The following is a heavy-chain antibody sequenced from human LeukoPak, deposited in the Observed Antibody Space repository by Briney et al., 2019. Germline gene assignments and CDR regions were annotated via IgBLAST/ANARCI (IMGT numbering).Heavy chain of an antibody. CDR2: ISYDGSNK. V-gene: IGHV3-30*18. D-gene: IGHD4-17*01. Sequence: PGGSLRLSCAASGFTLSNYGVHWVRQAPGKGLEWVAVISYDGSNKYFADSVKDRFTISRDNSKNTLYLQMNSLRTEDTAVYYCAKGSYGDYEEVGDYWGQGTLVTVSS. J-gene: IGHJ4*02. CDR1: GFTLSNYG. CDR3: AKGSYGDYEEVGDY.